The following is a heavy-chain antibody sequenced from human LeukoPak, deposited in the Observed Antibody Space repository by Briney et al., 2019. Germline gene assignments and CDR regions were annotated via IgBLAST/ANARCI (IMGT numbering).Heavy chain of an antibody. Sequence: ASVKVSCKASGYTFTSYAMHWVRQAPGQGLEWMGWISTYNGNTNYAQKVQGRVTMTTDTSTSTAYMELRSLRSGDTAVYYCARGLMVDYWGQGTLVTVSS. CDR1: GYTFTSYA. D-gene: IGHD2-15*01. CDR2: ISTYNGNT. J-gene: IGHJ4*02. CDR3: ARGLMVDY. V-gene: IGHV1-18*01.